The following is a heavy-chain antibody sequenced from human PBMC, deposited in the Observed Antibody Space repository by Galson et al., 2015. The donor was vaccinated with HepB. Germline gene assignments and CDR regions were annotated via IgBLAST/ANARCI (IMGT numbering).Heavy chain of an antibody. J-gene: IGHJ4*02. CDR3: ASIAARPTDY. CDR2: IDPSDSYT. V-gene: IGHV5-10-1*01. Sequence: QSGAEVKKPGESLRISCKGSGYSFTSYWINWVRQMPGKGLELMGRIDPSDSYTKYSPSFQGHVTISADKSISTAYLQWSSLKASDTAMYYCASIAARPTDYWGQGTLVTVSS. D-gene: IGHD6-6*01. CDR1: GYSFTSYW.